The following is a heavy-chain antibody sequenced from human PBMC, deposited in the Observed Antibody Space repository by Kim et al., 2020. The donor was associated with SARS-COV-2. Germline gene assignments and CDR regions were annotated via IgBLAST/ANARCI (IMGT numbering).Heavy chain of an antibody. Sequence: SETLSLTCTVSGGSISSGGYYWSWIRQHPGKGLEWIGYIYYSGSTYYNPSLKSRVTISVDTSKNQFSLKLSSVTAADTAVYYCARDMAVAGPLYYYYGMDVWGQGTTVTVSS. CDR2: IYYSGST. CDR3: ARDMAVAGPLYYYYGMDV. CDR1: GGSISSGGYY. J-gene: IGHJ6*02. D-gene: IGHD6-19*01. V-gene: IGHV4-31*03.